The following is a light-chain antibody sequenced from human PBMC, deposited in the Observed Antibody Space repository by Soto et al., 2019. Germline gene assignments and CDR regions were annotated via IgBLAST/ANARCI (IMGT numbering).Light chain of an antibody. V-gene: IGKV3-20*01. CDR1: QTVTNNY. CDR3: QQYGSSPLFT. J-gene: IGKJ3*01. CDR2: GAS. Sequence: EIVLTQSPGTLSLSPGERATLSCRASQTVTNNYLAWYQQKPGQAPRLLIFGASSRATDIPDRFGGSGSGTDFTLTISSLEPEDFAVYYCQQYGSSPLFTCGPGTKVDIK.